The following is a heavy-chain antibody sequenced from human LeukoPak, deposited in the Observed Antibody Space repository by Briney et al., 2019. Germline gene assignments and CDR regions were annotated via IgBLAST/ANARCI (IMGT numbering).Heavy chain of an antibody. V-gene: IGHV3-23*01. CDR3: AKDRSGGTYDDDAFDI. Sequence: QAGGSLRLSCAASGFTVSSNYMSWVRQAPGKGLEWVSTISGGGDYTNYADSVKGRFTISRDNSKNTLDLQMNSLRAEDTAVYYCAKDRSGGTYDDDAFDIWGQGTMVTVSS. J-gene: IGHJ3*02. CDR1: GFTVSSNY. CDR2: ISGGGDYT. D-gene: IGHD2-15*01.